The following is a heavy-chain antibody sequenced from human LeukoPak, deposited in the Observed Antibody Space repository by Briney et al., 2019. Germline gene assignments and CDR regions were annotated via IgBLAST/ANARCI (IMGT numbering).Heavy chain of an antibody. CDR1: GFTFSNSW. J-gene: IGHJ4*02. Sequence: GGSLRLSCAGSGFTFSNSWMSWVRQAPGKGLECVANIKQDGSEKHYVDSVKGRFTISRDNAENSVYLQMNSLRAEDTAVYYCARAIYGGPFDYWGQGILVTASS. D-gene: IGHD4-17*01. CDR3: ARAIYGGPFDY. CDR2: IKQDGSEK. V-gene: IGHV3-7*01.